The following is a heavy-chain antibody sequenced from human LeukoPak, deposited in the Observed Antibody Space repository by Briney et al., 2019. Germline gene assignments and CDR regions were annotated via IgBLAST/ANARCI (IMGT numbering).Heavy chain of an antibody. Sequence: GGSLRLSCAASGFTFSNHYMHWVRQAPGKGLVSVSRIDHNGRYTSYADSVKGRFTISRDNAKNTLYLQMNTLGAEDTALYYCVRGSTDWNGMDVWGQGTMVTVSS. D-gene: IGHD6-19*01. CDR1: GFTFSNHY. CDR2: IDHNGRYT. CDR3: VRGSTDWNGMDV. J-gene: IGHJ6*02. V-gene: IGHV3-74*01.